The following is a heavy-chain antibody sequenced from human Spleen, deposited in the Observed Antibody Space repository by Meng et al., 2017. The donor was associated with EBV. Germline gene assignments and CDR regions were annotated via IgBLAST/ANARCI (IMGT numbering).Heavy chain of an antibody. CDR3: ARGWSYRNKGSDF. D-gene: IGHD3-16*02. CDR1: AVAISSSSG. CDR2: IYHSGST. J-gene: IGHJ4*02. Sequence: VQRTGSGQGSGMRAGSPSLTFAVAAVAISSSSGWRCVRQPPGKWLKWIGDIYHSGSTNYNPSLRSGVTISVDKSKNQFSLRLSSATAADTAVYYCARGWSYRNKGSDFWGQGTLVTVSS. V-gene: IGHV4-4*02.